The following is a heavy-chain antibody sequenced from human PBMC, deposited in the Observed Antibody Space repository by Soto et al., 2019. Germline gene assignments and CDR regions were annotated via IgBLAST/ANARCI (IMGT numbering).Heavy chain of an antibody. CDR2: ISSSSSII. Sequence: EVQLVESGGGLVQPGGSLRLSCAASGFTFSSYSMNWVRQAPGKGLEWVSYISSSSSIIYYADSVKGRFTTSRDNAKNSLYLQMNSLRAEDTAVYYCARDKGRSPLDYWGQGTMVTVSS. V-gene: IGHV3-48*01. D-gene: IGHD2-15*01. CDR3: ARDKGRSPLDY. J-gene: IGHJ4*02. CDR1: GFTFSSYS.